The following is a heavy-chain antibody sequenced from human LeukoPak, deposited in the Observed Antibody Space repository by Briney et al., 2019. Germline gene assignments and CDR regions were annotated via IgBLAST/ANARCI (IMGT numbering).Heavy chain of an antibody. CDR2: IRYDGSNK. Sequence: GGSLRLSCAASGFTFSSYGMHWVRQAPGKGLEWVAFIRYDGSNKYYADSVKGRFTISRDNSKNTLYLQMNSLRVEDTAVYYCAKDLVRLGETALAGSPYWGQGTLVSVSS. CDR3: AKDLVRLGETALAGSPY. V-gene: IGHV3-30*02. CDR1: GFTFSSYG. J-gene: IGHJ4*02. D-gene: IGHD3-10*01.